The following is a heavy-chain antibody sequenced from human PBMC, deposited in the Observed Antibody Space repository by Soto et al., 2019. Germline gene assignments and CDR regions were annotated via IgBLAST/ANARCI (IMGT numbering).Heavy chain of an antibody. CDR3: AREHGLFSFFDY. V-gene: IGHV3-33*01. CDR2: IWYDGSNK. Sequence: QVQLVESGGGMVQPGRSLRLSCAASGFTFSSYGMHWVRQAPGKGLEWVAIIWYDGSNKYYADSVKGRFTISRDNSKNTLYLQMNSLRAEDTAVYYCAREHGLFSFFDYWGQGTPVTVSS. J-gene: IGHJ4*02. CDR1: GFTFSSYG. D-gene: IGHD3-22*01.